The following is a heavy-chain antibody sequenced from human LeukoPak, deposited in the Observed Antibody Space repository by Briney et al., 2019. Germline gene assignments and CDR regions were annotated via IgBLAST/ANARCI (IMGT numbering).Heavy chain of an antibody. CDR2: IYYSGTT. V-gene: IGHV4-59*01. CDR3: ARGVVIAPQTFDY. J-gene: IGHJ4*02. D-gene: IGHD2-21*01. CDR1: GGSISSYY. Sequence: SETLSLTCTVSGGSISSYYWGWVRQPPDKGLEWIGSIYYSGTTHYNPSLKSRVTISVDTSKNQFSLKLSSVTAADTAVYYCARGVVIAPQTFDYWGQGTLVTVSS.